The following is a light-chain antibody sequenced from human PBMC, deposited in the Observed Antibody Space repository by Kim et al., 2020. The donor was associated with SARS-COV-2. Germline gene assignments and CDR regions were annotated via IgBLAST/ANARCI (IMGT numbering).Light chain of an antibody. Sequence: SYELTQPPSVSVSPGQTASITCSGDKLGDKYASWYQQKSGQSPELVIHQDSKRPSGIPERFSGSNSGNTATLTISGTQAIDEADYYCQAWDSSTGVFGTGTKVTVL. V-gene: IGLV3-1*01. CDR2: QDS. CDR3: QAWDSSTGV. J-gene: IGLJ1*01. CDR1: KLGDKY.